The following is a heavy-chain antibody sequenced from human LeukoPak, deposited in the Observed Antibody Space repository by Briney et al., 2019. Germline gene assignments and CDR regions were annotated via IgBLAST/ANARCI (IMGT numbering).Heavy chain of an antibody. J-gene: IGHJ3*02. D-gene: IGHD2-2*02. CDR3: ARDQRAYTEDAFDI. Sequence: GGSLRLSCAASGFTVSSNYMSWVRQAPGKGLEWVSVIYSGGSTYYADSVKGRFTISRDNAKNSLYLQMNSLRAEDTAVYYCARDQRAYTEDAFDIWGQGTMVTVSS. V-gene: IGHV3-53*01. CDR2: IYSGGST. CDR1: GFTVSSNY.